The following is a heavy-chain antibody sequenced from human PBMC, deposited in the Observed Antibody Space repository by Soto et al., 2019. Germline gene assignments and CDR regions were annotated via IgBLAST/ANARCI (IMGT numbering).Heavy chain of an antibody. V-gene: IGHV1-3*01. Sequence: ASVKVSCKASGYTFTSYAMHWVRQAPGQRLEWMGWINAGNGNTKYSQKFQGRVTITRDTSASTAYMELGSLRSEDTAVYYCARASQTTVTTSFDYWGQGTLVTVSS. J-gene: IGHJ4*02. CDR2: INAGNGNT. CDR3: ARASQTTVTTSFDY. D-gene: IGHD4-17*01. CDR1: GYTFTSYA.